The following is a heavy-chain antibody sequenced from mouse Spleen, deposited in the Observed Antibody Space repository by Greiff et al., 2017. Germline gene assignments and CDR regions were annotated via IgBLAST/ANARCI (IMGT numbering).Heavy chain of an antibody. CDR2: INPSNGGT. Sequence: QVQLQQPGTELVKPGASVKLSCKGSGYTFTSYWMHWVKQRPGQGLEWIGNINPSNGGTNYNEKFKSKATLTVDKSSSTAYMQLSSLTSEDSAVYYCARDYRGLITTVVPDYWGQGTTLTVSS. J-gene: IGHJ2*01. CDR3: ARDYRGLITTVVPDY. V-gene: IGHV1-53*01. CDR1: GYTFTSYW. D-gene: IGHD1-1*01.